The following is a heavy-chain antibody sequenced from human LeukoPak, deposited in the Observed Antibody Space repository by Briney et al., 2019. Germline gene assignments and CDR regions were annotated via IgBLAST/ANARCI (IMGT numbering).Heavy chain of an antibody. CDR3: ARGLVVVAATQSDAFDI. Sequence: GGSLRLSCAASGFTFSDYYMSWIRQAPGKGLERVSYISSSGSTIYYADSVKGRFTISRDNAKNSLYLQMNSLRAEDTAVYYCARGLVVVAATQSDAFDIWGQGTMVTVSS. J-gene: IGHJ3*02. CDR2: ISSSGSTI. V-gene: IGHV3-11*04. D-gene: IGHD2-15*01. CDR1: GFTFSDYY.